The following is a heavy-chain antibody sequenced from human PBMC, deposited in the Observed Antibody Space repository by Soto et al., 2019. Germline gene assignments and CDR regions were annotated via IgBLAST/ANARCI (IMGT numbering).Heavy chain of an antibody. CDR2: INSDGSST. J-gene: IGHJ4*02. CDR1: GFTFSSYW. D-gene: IGHD6-13*01. Sequence: GGSLRLSCAASGFTFSSYWMHWVRQAPGKGLVWVSRINSDGSSTSYADSVKGRFTISRDNAKNTLYLQMNSLRAEDTAVYYCASPDSWYYFDYWGQGTLVTVSS. V-gene: IGHV3-74*01. CDR3: ASPDSWYYFDY.